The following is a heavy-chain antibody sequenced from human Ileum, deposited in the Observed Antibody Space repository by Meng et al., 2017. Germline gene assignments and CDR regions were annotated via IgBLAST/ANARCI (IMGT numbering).Heavy chain of an antibody. CDR3: AIGWGWTADH. Sequence: HLQLQESGPGLVKSSETLSLTCFVSGDSMTSKNYYWGWIRQPPGKGLQWIGSVYYSRMNYYNPSLKSRVSVSVDTSKNQFSLKVTSVTAADMALYYCAIGWGWTADHWGQGILVTVSS. CDR1: GDSMTSKNYY. J-gene: IGHJ5*02. D-gene: IGHD3-10*01. V-gene: IGHV4-39*01. CDR2: VYYSRMN.